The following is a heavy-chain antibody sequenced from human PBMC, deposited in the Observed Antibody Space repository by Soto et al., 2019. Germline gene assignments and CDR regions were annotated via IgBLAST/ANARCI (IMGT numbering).Heavy chain of an antibody. Sequence: ASVKVSCKASGGTFSSYAISWVRQAPGQGLEWMGGIIPIFGTANYAQKFQGRVTITADKSTSTAYMELSSLRSEDTAVYYCAGFTMVRGVIPLGAFDIWGQGTMVT. J-gene: IGHJ3*02. CDR3: AGFTMVRGVIPLGAFDI. CDR1: GGTFSSYA. V-gene: IGHV1-69*06. D-gene: IGHD3-10*01. CDR2: IIPIFGTA.